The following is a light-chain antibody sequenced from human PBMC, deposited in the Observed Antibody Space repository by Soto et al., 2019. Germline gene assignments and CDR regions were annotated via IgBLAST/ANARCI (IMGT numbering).Light chain of an antibody. CDR1: QSVTSTY. CDR2: GGS. V-gene: IGKV3-20*01. J-gene: IGKJ2*03. Sequence: EILLTQSPGTLSLSPGETATLSCRASQSVTSTYLAWYQQRPGQSPRLIIYGGSTRATGFPDRFSGGGSGTDFTLTISRLEPEDSAVYYRHCQQFDSSRIYSFGQGTKLEI. CDR3: QQFDSSRIYS.